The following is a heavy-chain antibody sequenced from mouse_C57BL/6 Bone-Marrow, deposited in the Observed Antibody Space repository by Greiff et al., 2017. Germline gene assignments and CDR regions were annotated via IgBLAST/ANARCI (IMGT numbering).Heavy chain of an antibody. CDR1: GYSFTGYY. Sequence: VQLQQSGPELVKPGASVKISCKASGYSFTGYYMNWVKQSPEKSLEWIGEINPSTGGTTYNQKFKAKATLTVDNSSSTAYMQLKSLTSEDAAVYYCARYEGMDYWGQGTSVTVSS. CDR2: INPSTGGT. CDR3: ARYEGMDY. J-gene: IGHJ4*01. D-gene: IGHD2-3*01. V-gene: IGHV1-42*01.